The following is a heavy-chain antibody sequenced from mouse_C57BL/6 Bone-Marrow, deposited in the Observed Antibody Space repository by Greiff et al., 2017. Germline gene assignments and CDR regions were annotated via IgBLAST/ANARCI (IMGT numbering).Heavy chain of an antibody. D-gene: IGHD1-1*01. J-gene: IGHJ4*01. V-gene: IGHV5-9-1*02. CDR1: GFTFSSYA. CDR3: TRDGTTVVTYYYAMDY. Sequence: EVNVVESGEGLVKPGGSLKLSCAASGFTFSSYAMSWVRQTPEKRLEWVAYISSGGDYIYYADTVKGRFTISRDNARNTLYLQMSSLKSEDTAMYYCTRDGTTVVTYYYAMDYWGQGTSVTVSS. CDR2: ISSGGDYI.